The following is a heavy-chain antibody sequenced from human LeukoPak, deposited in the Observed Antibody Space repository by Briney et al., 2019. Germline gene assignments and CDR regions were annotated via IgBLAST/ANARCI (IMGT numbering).Heavy chain of an antibody. CDR2: INHSGST. D-gene: IGHD5-18*01. V-gene: IGHV4-34*01. Sequence: SETLSLTCAVYGGSFSGYYWSWIRQPPGKGLEWIGEINHSGSTNYNPSLKSRVTISVDTSKNQFSLKLSSVTAADTAVYYCARTLPQEDTVDYWGQGTLVTVSS. J-gene: IGHJ4*02. CDR1: GGSFSGYY. CDR3: ARTLPQEDTVDY.